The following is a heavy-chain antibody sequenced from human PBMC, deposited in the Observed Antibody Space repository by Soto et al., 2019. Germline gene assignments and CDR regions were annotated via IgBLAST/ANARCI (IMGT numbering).Heavy chain of an antibody. D-gene: IGHD3-22*01. V-gene: IGHV3-23*01. CDR1: GFTFSNYA. CDR3: AKDPDYGDTSGYPSPPP. J-gene: IGHJ5*02. Sequence: EVQVLESGGDLVQPGGSLRLSCAASGFTFSNYAMIWVRQAPRKGLEWGSAISESGDYTNYADSVKGRFTISRDNAKNTLYLQMNSLRAGDTAVYYCAKDPDYGDTSGYPSPPPWGRGTLVTVSS. CDR2: ISESGDYT.